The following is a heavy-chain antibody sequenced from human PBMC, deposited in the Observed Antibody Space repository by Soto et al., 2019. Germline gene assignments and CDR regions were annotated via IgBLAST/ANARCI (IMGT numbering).Heavy chain of an antibody. J-gene: IGHJ6*02. D-gene: IGHD2-2*01. CDR1: GGSFSGYY. Sequence: QVQLQQWGAGLLKPSETLSLTCAVYGGSFSGYYWSWIRQPPGKGLEWIGEINHSGSTNYNPSLKSRVTISVDTSKNQFSLKLSSVTAADTAVYYCARGRPPDYCSSTSCYAEYYYGMDVWGQGTTVTVSS. CDR3: ARGRPPDYCSSTSCYAEYYYGMDV. CDR2: INHSGST. V-gene: IGHV4-34*01.